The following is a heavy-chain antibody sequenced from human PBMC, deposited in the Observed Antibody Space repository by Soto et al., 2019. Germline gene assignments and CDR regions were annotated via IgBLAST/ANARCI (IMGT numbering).Heavy chain of an antibody. V-gene: IGHV1-46*01. J-gene: IGHJ3*02. CDR3: ARELGLAAAGSRAFDI. Sequence: GASVKVSCKASGYTFTSYYMHWVRQAPGQGLEWMGIINPSGGSTSYAQKFQGRVTMTRDTSTSTVYMELSSLRSEDTAVYHCARELGLAAAGSRAFDIWGQGTMVTVSS. D-gene: IGHD6-13*01. CDR1: GYTFTSYY. CDR2: INPSGGST.